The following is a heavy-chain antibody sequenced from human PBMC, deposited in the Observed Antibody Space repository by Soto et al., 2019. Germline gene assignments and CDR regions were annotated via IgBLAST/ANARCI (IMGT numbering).Heavy chain of an antibody. CDR2: LNPNSGNT. CDR1: GYMFSTYD. CDR3: ARDHRYNGNGEGWFDP. Sequence: QVQLVQSGAEVKKPGASVKVSCKASGYMFSTYDINWVRQAPGQGLEWMGWLNPNSGNTGYAQKFQGRVTMTRNTSINTAYMELSSLGSDDTAVYYCARDHRYNGNGEGWFDPWGQGTLGTVSS. J-gene: IGHJ5*02. V-gene: IGHV1-8*01. D-gene: IGHD1-20*01.